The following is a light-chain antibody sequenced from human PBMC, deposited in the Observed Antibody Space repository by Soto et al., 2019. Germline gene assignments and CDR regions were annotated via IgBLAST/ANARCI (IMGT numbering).Light chain of an antibody. J-gene: IGKJ5*01. CDR2: GAS. V-gene: IGKV3-15*01. CDR1: QSVSSN. CDR3: QQYNTWPPSIT. Sequence: EIVLSQSPVTLSLSPGERATLSCRASQSVSSNLAGYQQKPGQAPRLLIYGASTRATGIPARFSGSGSGTEFTLTISSLQSEDFAVYYCQQYNTWPPSITFGQGTRLEIK.